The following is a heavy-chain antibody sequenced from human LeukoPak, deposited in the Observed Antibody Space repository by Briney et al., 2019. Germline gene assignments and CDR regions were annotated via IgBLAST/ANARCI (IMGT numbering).Heavy chain of an antibody. V-gene: IGHV4-61*02. CDR2: IYTSGST. D-gene: IGHD1-1*01. CDR1: GGSISSGSYY. CDR3: ARDNSPTGWFDP. Sequence: SQTLFLTCTVSGGSISSGSYYWSWIRQPAGKGLEWIGRIYTSGSTNYNPSLKSRVTISVDTSKNQFSLKLSSVTAADTAVYYCARDNSPTGWFDPWGQGTLVTVSS. J-gene: IGHJ5*02.